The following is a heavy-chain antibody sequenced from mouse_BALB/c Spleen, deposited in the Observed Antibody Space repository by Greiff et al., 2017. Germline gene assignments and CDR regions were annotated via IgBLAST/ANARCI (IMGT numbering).Heavy chain of an antibody. D-gene: IGHD2-14*01. CDR1: GYTFTSYW. J-gene: IGHJ4*01. Sequence: QVQLQQPGAELVKPGASVKLSCKASGYTFTSYWMHWVKQRPGQGLEWIGEINPSNGRTNYNEKFKSKATLTVDKSSSTAYMQLSSLTSEDSAVYYCARGGLGVRGYAMDYWGQGTSVTVSS. V-gene: IGHV1S81*02. CDR2: INPSNGRT. CDR3: ARGGLGVRGYAMDY.